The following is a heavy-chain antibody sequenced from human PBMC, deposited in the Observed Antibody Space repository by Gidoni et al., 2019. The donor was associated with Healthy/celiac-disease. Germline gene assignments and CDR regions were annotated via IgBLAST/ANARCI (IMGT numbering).Heavy chain of an antibody. V-gene: IGHV4-39*01. Sequence: QLQLQESGPGLVKPSEPLSLTCTVSGGSISSSSYYWGWIRQPPGKGLEWIGSIYYSGSTYYNPSLKSRVTISVDTSKNQFSLKLSSVTAADTAVYYCAGTTTVVTNWFDPWGQGTLVTVSS. D-gene: IGHD4-17*01. CDR2: IYYSGST. J-gene: IGHJ5*02. CDR3: AGTTTVVTNWFDP. CDR1: GGSISSSSYY.